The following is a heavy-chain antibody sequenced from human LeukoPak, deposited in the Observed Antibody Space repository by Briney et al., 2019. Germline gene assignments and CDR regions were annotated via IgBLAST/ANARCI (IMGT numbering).Heavy chain of an antibody. CDR2: ISTSSSYI. V-gene: IGHV3-21*01. CDR3: ARGADGVSSNSRGWFDP. D-gene: IGHD2-15*01. CDR1: GFTLSRYS. J-gene: IGHJ5*02. Sequence: GGSLRLSCAASGFTLSRYSLNWVRRAPGKGLEWVSSISTSSSYIYYADSVRGRFTISRDNAKNSLYLQMNSLRAEDTAVYSCARGADGVSSNSRGWFDPWGQGTLVTVSS.